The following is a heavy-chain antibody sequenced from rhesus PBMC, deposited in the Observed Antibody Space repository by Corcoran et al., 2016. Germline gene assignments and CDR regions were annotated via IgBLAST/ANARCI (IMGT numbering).Heavy chain of an antibody. J-gene: IGHJ6*01. V-gene: IGHV3S25*01. CDR3: AKAQSGYSSGWFNYYGLDS. Sequence: EVQLVESGGGLAKPGGSLRLSCAASGFTFSSYWMNWVRQAPGQGMEWVSAINSGGGSKSYADSVKGRFTISRDNAKNTLSLQMNSLRAEDTAVYYCAKAQSGYSSGWFNYYGLDSWGQGVVVTVSS. CDR2: INSGGGSK. CDR1: GFTFSSYW. D-gene: IGHD6-31*01.